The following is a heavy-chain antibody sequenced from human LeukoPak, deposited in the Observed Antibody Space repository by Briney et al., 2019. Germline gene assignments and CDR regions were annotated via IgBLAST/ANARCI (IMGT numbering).Heavy chain of an antibody. J-gene: IGHJ4*02. Sequence: GGSLRLSCAASGFSFSSYWMTWVRQAPGKGLEWVANINQDGSDKPYVDSVKGRFTISRDNAKNSLYLQMNSLRAEDTAVYYCAGVRHRYGPASAFFDYWGQGTLVTVSS. CDR3: AGVRHRYGPASAFFDY. D-gene: IGHD2-8*02. CDR2: INQDGSDK. CDR1: GFSFSSYW. V-gene: IGHV3-7*01.